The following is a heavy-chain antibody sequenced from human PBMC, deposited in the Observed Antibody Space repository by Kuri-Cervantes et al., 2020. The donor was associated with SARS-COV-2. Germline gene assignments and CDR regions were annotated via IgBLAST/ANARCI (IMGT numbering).Heavy chain of an antibody. CDR1: GYSISSGYY. Sequence: ETLSLTCTVSGYSISSGYYWGWIRQPPGKGLEWIGSIYHSGSTYYNPSLKSRVTISVDTSKNQFSLKLSSVTAADTAVYYCARATRFLEWGYWGQGTLVTVSS. D-gene: IGHD3-3*01. CDR2: IYHSGST. CDR3: ARATRFLEWGY. V-gene: IGHV4-38-2*02. J-gene: IGHJ4*02.